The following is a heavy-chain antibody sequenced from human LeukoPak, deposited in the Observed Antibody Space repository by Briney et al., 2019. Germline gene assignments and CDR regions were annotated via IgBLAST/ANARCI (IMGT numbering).Heavy chain of an antibody. Sequence: GGSLRLSCAASGFPFSRYAMSWVRQAPGRGLEWVSAISGSGDGTYYTDSVRGRFTISRANSKNSLYLQMNSLRAEDTAVYYCAKGDTGWAIVPAAIAYWGQGTLVTVSS. CDR1: GFPFSRYA. J-gene: IGHJ4*02. V-gene: IGHV3-23*01. CDR3: AKGDTGWAIVPAAIAY. D-gene: IGHD2-2*01. CDR2: ISGSGDGT.